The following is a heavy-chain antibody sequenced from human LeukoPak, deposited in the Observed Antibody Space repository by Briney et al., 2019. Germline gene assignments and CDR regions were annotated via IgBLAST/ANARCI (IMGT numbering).Heavy chain of an antibody. V-gene: IGHV1-2*02. CDR3: ARGSVPIQLWNIYYYYYMDV. CDR1: GYTFSGSF. CDR2: IKPNSAGT. D-gene: IGHD5-18*01. J-gene: IGHJ6*03. Sequence: ASVKVSCTAPGYTFSGSFMHWVRQAPGQGLEWMGWIKPNSAGTRYAQKFQGRFTMTRDTSINTAYMELSWLTSDDTAVYYCARGSVPIQLWNIYYYYYMDVWGKGTTVTVSS.